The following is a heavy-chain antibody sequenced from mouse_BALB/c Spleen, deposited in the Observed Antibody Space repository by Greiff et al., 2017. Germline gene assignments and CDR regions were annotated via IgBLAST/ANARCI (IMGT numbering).Heavy chain of an antibody. J-gene: IGHJ4*01. D-gene: IGHD2-10*02. CDR1: GYTFSSYW. CDR2: ILPGSGST. CDR3: ARKKYGNYVDAMDY. Sequence: QVQLKQSGAELMKPGASVKISCKATGYTFSSYWIEWVKQRPGHGLEWIGEILPGSGSTNYNEKFKGKATFTADTSSNTAYMQLSSLTSEDSAVYYCARKKYGNYVDAMDYWGQGTSVTVSS. V-gene: IGHV1-9*01.